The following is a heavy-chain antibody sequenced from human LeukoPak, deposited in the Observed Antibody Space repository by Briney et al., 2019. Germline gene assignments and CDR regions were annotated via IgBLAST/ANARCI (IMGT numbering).Heavy chain of an antibody. CDR3: ARDRSYCSGGRCYDLFDY. D-gene: IGHD2-15*01. V-gene: IGHV3-7*01. CDR2: INRDGSEK. CDR1: GFTLSSYW. J-gene: IGHJ4*02. Sequence: VQPGGSLRLSCSVSGFTLSSYWMTWVRQAPGKGLEWVANINRDGSEKHCVDSVAGRFTVSSDNAKNSLYLQMNSLRAEDTAVYYCARDRSYCSGGRCYDLFDYWGQGALVTVSS.